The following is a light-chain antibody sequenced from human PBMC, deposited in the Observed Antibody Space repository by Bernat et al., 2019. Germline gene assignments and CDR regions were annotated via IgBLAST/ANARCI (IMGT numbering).Light chain of an antibody. CDR3: EQYNGQTFT. V-gene: IGKV3-20*01. J-gene: IGKJ3*01. Sequence: IVLTQSPGTLSVSPGDRATLSCSASQSVRSNYLAWYQHRRGQPPRRLIYGASIRAPGIADRFSGSGSGTDFTVTISRLEPEDFAVYYCEQYNGQTFTFGPGT. CDR1: QSVRSNY. CDR2: GAS.